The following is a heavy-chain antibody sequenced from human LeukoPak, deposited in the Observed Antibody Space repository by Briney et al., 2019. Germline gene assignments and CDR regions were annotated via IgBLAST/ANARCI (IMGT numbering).Heavy chain of an antibody. D-gene: IGHD3-9*01. CDR3: AREGYDILTGYYCYYCMDV. CDR1: GGSLSSYY. Sequence: SETLSLTCTVSGGSLSSYYWSWIRQPPGKGLEWIGYIYYSGTTYYNPSLKSRVTISVDTSKHQFSLKLSSVTAADTAVYYCAREGYDILTGYYCYYCMDVWGKGTTVTVAS. CDR2: IYYSGTT. J-gene: IGHJ6*03. V-gene: IGHV4-59*01.